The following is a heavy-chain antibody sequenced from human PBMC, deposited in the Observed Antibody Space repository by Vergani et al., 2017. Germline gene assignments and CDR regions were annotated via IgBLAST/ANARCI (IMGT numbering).Heavy chain of an antibody. CDR2: IDHTGRP. CDR3: ARVNTETNGHLYYYYYIDV. CDR1: GGSFTSYH. J-gene: IGHJ6*03. D-gene: IGHD4-11*01. V-gene: IGHV4-34*01. Sequence: QVQLQQWGGGLLKPSETLSLTCVVNGGSFTSYHWTWIRQSPGEGLEWVGDIDHTGRPASNPSLKSRFTMSVDKSRNQFSLTLNSVTATDTAIYFCARVNTETNGHLYYYYYIDVWGQGTAVTVS.